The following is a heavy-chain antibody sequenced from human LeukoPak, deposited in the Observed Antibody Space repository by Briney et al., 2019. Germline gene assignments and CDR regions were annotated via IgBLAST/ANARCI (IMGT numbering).Heavy chain of an antibody. Sequence: ASVKVSCKASGYTFTRYYMHWVRQAPGQGLEWMGIINPSGGSTSYAQKFQGRVTMTRDMSTSTVYMELSSLRSEDTAVYYCARVTVTGGGGSRNWYFDLWGRGTLVTVSS. J-gene: IGHJ2*01. V-gene: IGHV1-46*01. CDR3: ARVTVTGGGGSRNWYFDL. CDR1: GYTFTRYY. CDR2: INPSGGST. D-gene: IGHD2-15*01.